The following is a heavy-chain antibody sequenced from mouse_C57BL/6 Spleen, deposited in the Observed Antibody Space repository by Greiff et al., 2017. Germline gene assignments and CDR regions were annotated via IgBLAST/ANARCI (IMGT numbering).Heavy chain of an antibody. CDR1: GYAFSSSW. V-gene: IGHV1-82*01. Sequence: VQLQQSGPELVKPGASVKISCKASGYAFSSSWMNWVKQRPGKGLEWIGRIYPGDGDTNYNGKFKGKATLTADKSSSTAYMQLSSLTSEDSAVYFCARDDYGNHYAMDYWGQGTSVTVSS. CDR3: ARDDYGNHYAMDY. D-gene: IGHD2-1*01. J-gene: IGHJ4*01. CDR2: IYPGDGDT.